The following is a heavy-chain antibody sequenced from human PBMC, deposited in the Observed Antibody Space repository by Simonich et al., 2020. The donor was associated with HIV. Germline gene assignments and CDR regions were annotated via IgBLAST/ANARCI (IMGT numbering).Heavy chain of an antibody. D-gene: IGHD2-2*01. Sequence: EVQLVESGGGLVKPGGSLRLSCAASGFTFSSYSMNWVRQAPGKGLEGVSSISSSRSYIYYADSVKGRFTISRDNAKNSLYLQMNSLRAEDTAVYYCARDGRKGSSTSCSDYWGQGTLVTVSS. CDR3: ARDGRKGSSTSCSDY. CDR1: GFTFSSYS. CDR2: ISSSRSYI. J-gene: IGHJ4*02. V-gene: IGHV3-21*01.